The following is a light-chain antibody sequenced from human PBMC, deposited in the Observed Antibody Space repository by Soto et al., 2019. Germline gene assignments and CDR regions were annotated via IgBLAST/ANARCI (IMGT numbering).Light chain of an antibody. V-gene: IGLV4-69*01. CDR1: SGHSSYA. CDR3: QTWGTGLV. J-gene: IGLJ2*01. Sequence: QSVLTQSPSASASLGASVKLTCTLSSGHSSYAIAWHQQQPEKGPRYLMKLNSDGSHSKGDGIPDRFSGSSSGAERYLTLSSLQSEDEADYYCQTWGTGLVFGGGTQLTVL. CDR2: LNSDGSH.